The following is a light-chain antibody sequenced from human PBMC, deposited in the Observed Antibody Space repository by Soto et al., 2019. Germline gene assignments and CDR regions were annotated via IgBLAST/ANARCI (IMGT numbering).Light chain of an antibody. CDR2: EVS. J-gene: IGLJ1*01. CDR3: ISYTSDDVRYV. CDR1: SSDVGLYDF. V-gene: IGLV2-14*01. Sequence: QSVLTQPASVSGSPGQSITISCTGTSSDVGLYDFVSWYQHHPGRAPKLIVSEVSHRPPGISNRFSGSKSGNTASLTISGLQSEDEADYYCISYTSDDVRYVFGTGTKVTVL.